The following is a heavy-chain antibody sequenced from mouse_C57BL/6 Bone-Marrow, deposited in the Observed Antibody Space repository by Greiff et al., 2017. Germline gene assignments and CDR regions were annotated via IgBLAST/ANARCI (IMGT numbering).Heavy chain of an antibody. CDR2: IYPGDGDT. Sequence: QVQLQQSGPELVKPGASVKISCKASGYAFSSSWMNWVKQRPGKGLEWIGRIYPGDGDTNYNGKFKGKATLTADKSSSTAYMQLSSLTSEDSAVYFCARYGLLRRGFAYWGQGTLVTVSA. CDR3: ARYGLLRRGFAY. V-gene: IGHV1-82*01. D-gene: IGHD1-1*01. CDR1: GYAFSSSW. J-gene: IGHJ3*01.